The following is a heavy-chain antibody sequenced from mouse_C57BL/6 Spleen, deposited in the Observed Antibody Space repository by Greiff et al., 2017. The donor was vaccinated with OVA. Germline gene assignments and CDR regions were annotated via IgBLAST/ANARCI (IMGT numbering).Heavy chain of an antibody. CDR2: ISSGSSTI. Sequence: EVMLVESGGGLVKPGGSLKLSCAASGFTFSDYGMHWVRQAPEKGLEWVAYISSGSSTIYYADTVKGRFTISRDNAKNNLFLQLTSLRSEDTAMYYCARWCSSYGYFDVWGKGTTVTVSS. J-gene: IGHJ1*03. V-gene: IGHV5-17*01. CDR3: ARWCSSYGYFDV. D-gene: IGHD1-1*01. CDR1: GFTFSDYG.